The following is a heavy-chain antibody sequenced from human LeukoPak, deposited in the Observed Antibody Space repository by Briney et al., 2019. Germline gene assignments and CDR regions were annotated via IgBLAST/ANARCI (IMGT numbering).Heavy chain of an antibody. V-gene: IGHV4-59*01. D-gene: IGHD3-22*01. CDR2: IYYSGST. J-gene: IGHJ4*02. CDR3: ARGRYDKGQYYFDY. CDR1: GGSISSYY. Sequence: SETLSLTCTVSGGSISSYYWSWIRQPPGKGLEWIGHIYYSGSTNYNPSLKSRVTISVDTSKNQFSLKLSSVTAADTAVYYCARGRYDKGQYYFDYWGQGTLVTVSS.